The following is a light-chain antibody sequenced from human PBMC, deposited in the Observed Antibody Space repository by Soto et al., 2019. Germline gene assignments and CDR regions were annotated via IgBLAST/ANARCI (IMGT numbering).Light chain of an antibody. Sequence: QSVLTQPPSASGTPGQRVTISCSGSSSNIGSNTVNWYQQLPGTAPKLLIYSNNQRPSGVPDRFSGSKSGTSASLAISGLQSDDEADYYCAAWDDSLNVPYVFGTGTKVTVL. J-gene: IGLJ1*01. V-gene: IGLV1-44*01. CDR2: SNN. CDR3: AAWDDSLNVPYV. CDR1: SSNIGSNT.